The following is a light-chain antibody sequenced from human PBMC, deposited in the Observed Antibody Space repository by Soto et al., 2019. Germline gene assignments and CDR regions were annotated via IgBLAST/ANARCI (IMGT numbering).Light chain of an antibody. Sequence: EIVLTQSPGTLSVSPGDRVTLSCRASQSISINLAWYQHKPGQAPRLLIHAGSTRATGIPARISGSGSGTEFTITISSLQAEDFAVYYCQQFRNWPWTFGQGTKVEV. CDR3: QQFRNWPWT. CDR1: QSISIN. CDR2: AGS. V-gene: IGKV3D-15*01. J-gene: IGKJ1*01.